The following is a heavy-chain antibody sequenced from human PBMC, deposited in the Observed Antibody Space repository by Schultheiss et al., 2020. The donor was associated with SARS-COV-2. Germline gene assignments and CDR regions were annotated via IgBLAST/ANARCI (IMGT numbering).Heavy chain of an antibody. D-gene: IGHD3-10*01. Sequence: SETLSLTCAVSGGSISTNNWWSWVRQPPGKGLEWIGEINHSGNTNYNPSLKSRVSISVDMSKNQFSLKLSSVTAADTAVYYCARVKYYGSGSHDYWGQGTLVTVSS. CDR1: GGSISTNNW. CDR2: INHSGNT. J-gene: IGHJ4*02. CDR3: ARVKYYGSGSHDY. V-gene: IGHV4-4*02.